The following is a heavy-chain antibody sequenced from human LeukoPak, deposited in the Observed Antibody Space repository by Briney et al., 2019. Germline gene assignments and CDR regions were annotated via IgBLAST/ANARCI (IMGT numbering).Heavy chain of an antibody. D-gene: IGHD5-12*01. Sequence: GESLKISCAASGFTFRSYAMHWVRQPPGKGVEWVAVISYEGSSQFYADSGKDRFTISRDNSKNTLYLQINSLRPEDTGVYYCTRDGGAMTDYDSWGQGTLVTVSS. CDR2: ISYEGSSQ. CDR3: TRDGGAMTDYDS. CDR1: GFTFRSYA. V-gene: IGHV3-30*04. J-gene: IGHJ4*02.